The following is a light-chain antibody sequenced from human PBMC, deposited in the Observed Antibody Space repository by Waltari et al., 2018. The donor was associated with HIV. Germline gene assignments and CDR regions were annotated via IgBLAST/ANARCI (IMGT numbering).Light chain of an antibody. CDR3: QQYGSSPCT. J-gene: IGKJ3*01. Sequence: EIVLTQSPGTLSLSPGERATLSGRASQSVSKNYLAWYQQKSGQAPRLLIYGASSRATGIADRFSGSGSGTDFTLTISRLEPEDFAVYYCQQYGSSPCTFGPGTKVDVK. CDR2: GAS. V-gene: IGKV3-20*01. CDR1: QSVSKNY.